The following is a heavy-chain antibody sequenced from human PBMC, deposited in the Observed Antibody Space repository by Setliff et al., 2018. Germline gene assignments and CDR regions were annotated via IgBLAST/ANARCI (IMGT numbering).Heavy chain of an antibody. J-gene: IGHJ4*02. CDR2: IKTDGSYT. V-gene: IGHV3-74*01. Sequence: GGSLRLSCAASGFTFSGHWMHWVRQAPGKGLVWVSRIKTDGSYTNYADSVKGRFTISRDNAKNTLYLQMNSLRPDDTAVYHCARSDGGSSGLDYWGQGTLVTVSS. CDR3: ARSDGGSSGLDY. CDR1: GFTFSGHW. D-gene: IGHD2-15*01.